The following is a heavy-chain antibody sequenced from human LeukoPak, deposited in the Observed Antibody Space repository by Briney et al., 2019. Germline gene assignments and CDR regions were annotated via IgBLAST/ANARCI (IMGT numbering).Heavy chain of an antibody. D-gene: IGHD1-1*01. V-gene: IGHV3-30*04. J-gene: IGHJ4*02. CDR2: ISYDGKNK. Sequence: GGSLRLSCAASGFTFSSHPMHWVRQTPGKGLEWVAVISYDGKNKYYADSVNGRFTVSRDNTKNTLYLQMKSLRVDDMGVYYCVRVMTTTRNFDYWGPGTLVTVSS. CDR1: GFTFSSHP. CDR3: VRVMTTTRNFDY.